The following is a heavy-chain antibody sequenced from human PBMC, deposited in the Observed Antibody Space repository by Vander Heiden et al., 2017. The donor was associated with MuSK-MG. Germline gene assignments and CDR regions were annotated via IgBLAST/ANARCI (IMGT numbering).Heavy chain of an antibody. CDR1: PFNFRNYA. D-gene: IGHD1-26*01. CDR2: ISANSGAS. CDR3: VKPATGSYDYGFDI. V-gene: IGHV3-23*01. Sequence: EVHLLESGGDLIQPGGSLRLSCAASPFNFRNYAMSWVRQAPGEGLEWVSSISANSGASYYADSVKGRFTISRDNAKNTLYLQMNNLRAEDTALYYCVKPATGSYDYGFDIWGQGTMVTVSS. J-gene: IGHJ3*02.